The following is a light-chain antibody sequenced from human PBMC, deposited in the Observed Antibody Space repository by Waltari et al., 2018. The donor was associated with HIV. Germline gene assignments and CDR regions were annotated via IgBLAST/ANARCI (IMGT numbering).Light chain of an antibody. CDR2: GEE. J-gene: IGLJ2*01. Sequence: SSELTQDPAVSVALGHTVRITCQGDSLKSYYANWIQHKTGQAPVLVIYGEEKRPSGIPDRFSGSTSGSTASLTINGAQAEDEADYYCYFRDSSNSHVIFGGGTKLTVL. V-gene: IGLV3-19*01. CDR1: SLKSYY. CDR3: YFRDSSNSHVI.